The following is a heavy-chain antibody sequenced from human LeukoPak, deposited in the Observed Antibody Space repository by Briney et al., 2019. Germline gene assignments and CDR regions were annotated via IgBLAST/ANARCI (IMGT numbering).Heavy chain of an antibody. J-gene: IGHJ4*02. CDR1: GITYEDYA. D-gene: IGHD3-9*01. CDR3: AQLDVLRSDYFES. V-gene: IGHV3-23*01. CDR2: ISGGGRST. Sequence: GGSLRLSCVASGITYEDYAFSWVRQAPGKGLEWVAVISGGGRSTPYADSLKGRFTISRDNSKNTLYLQMNSLRDEDTAVYYCAQLDVLRSDYFESWGQGTLVTVSS.